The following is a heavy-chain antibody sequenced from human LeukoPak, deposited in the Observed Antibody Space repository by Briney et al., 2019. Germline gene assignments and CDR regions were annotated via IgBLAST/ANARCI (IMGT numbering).Heavy chain of an antibody. Sequence: PGGSLRLSCTTSGITFSNSWMSWVRQAPGKGLEWVATIRPDGSEGYYADSVRGRFTISRDNSKNSFYLQMSSLRAEDTGVFYCAKRDGYNLSPEDYWGQGTLVTVSS. CDR1: GITFSNSW. CDR3: AKRDGYNLSPEDY. CDR2: IRPDGSEG. J-gene: IGHJ4*02. D-gene: IGHD5-24*01. V-gene: IGHV3-7*01.